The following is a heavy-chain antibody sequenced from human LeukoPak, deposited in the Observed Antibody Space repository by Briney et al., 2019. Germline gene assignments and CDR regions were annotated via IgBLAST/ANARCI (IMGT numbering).Heavy chain of an antibody. D-gene: IGHD6-6*01. V-gene: IGHV4-59*08. CDR1: GDSIITYY. CDR2: MYYSGST. J-gene: IGHJ4*02. Sequence: SETLSLTCTVSGDSIITYYWSWIRQPPGKGLEWIGYMYYSGSTNYNPSLKSRVTISVDTSKNQFSLKLSSVTAADTAVYYCAAGEPSSSILWGQGTLVTVSS. CDR3: AAGEPSSSIL.